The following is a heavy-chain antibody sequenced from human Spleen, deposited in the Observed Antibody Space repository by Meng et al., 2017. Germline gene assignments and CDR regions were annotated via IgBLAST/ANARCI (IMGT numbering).Heavy chain of an antibody. D-gene: IGHD5-12*01. CDR1: GDSFSSGGYY. Sequence: VQQQQSGPQRVKTSQTLLLTCTVSGDSFSSGGYYWSWIRQHPGKGLEWIGYSYSSGNTNYNPSLKSRVTISVEKSKNQFSLSVTSVNGADTAVYYCARYAIVAGVFDLWGRGTLVTVSS. V-gene: IGHV4-31*03. CDR3: ARYAIVAGVFDL. CDR2: SYSSGNT. J-gene: IGHJ2*01.